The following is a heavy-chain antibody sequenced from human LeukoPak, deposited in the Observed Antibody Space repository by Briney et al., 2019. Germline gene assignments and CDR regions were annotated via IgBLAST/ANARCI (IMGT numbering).Heavy chain of an antibody. CDR1: GFTFSDYY. CDR3: ARDRDDYVWGSYRLDY. CDR2: ISSSTGYT. J-gene: IGHJ4*02. V-gene: IGHV3-11*06. Sequence: PGGSLRLSCAASGFTFSDYYLSWIRQAPGKGLEWVSYISSSTGYTNYADSVKGRFTISRENAKNSLYLQMNSLRAEDTAVYYCARDRDDYVWGSYRLDYWGQGTLVTVSS. D-gene: IGHD3-16*02.